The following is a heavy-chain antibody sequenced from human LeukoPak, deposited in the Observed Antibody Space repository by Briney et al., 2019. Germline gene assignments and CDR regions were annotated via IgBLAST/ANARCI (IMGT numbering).Heavy chain of an antibody. V-gene: IGHV3-23*01. CDR3: YIPYYDTSAYKGY. D-gene: IGHD3-22*01. CDR1: RFTFSSHA. J-gene: IGHJ4*02. CDR2: ISGSGGST. Sequence: PGGSLRLSCAASRFTFSSHAMSWVRQAPGKGLEWVSAISGSGGSTYYADSVKGRFTISRDNSKNSLYLQMNRLRAEDTAVYYCYIPYYDTSAYKGYWGQGTLVTVSS.